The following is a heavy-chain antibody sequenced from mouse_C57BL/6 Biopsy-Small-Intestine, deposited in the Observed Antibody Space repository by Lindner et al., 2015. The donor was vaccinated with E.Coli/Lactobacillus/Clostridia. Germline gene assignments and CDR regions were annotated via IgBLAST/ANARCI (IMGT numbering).Heavy chain of an antibody. CDR2: INPNNGGT. V-gene: IGHV1-22*01. CDR3: ARWGDYSWFAY. J-gene: IGHJ3*01. Sequence: VQLQESGPELVKPGASVKMSCRASGYTFTDYNMHWVKQSHGKSLEWIGYINPNNGGTSYNQKFKGKATLTVNKSSSTAYMELRSLTSEDSAVYYCARWGDYSWFAYWGQGTLVTVSA. D-gene: IGHD1-1*01. CDR1: GYTFTDYN.